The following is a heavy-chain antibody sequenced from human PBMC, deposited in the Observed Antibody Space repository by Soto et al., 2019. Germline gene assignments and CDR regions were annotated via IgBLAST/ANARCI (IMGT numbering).Heavy chain of an antibody. CDR2: IYTSGST. CDR1: GGSISSYY. CDR3: ARDRDNYYDSSGYYSTWCYFDY. D-gene: IGHD3-22*01. J-gene: IGHJ4*02. V-gene: IGHV4-4*07. Sequence: QVQLQESGPGLVKPSETLSLTCTVSGGSISSYYWSWIRQPAGKGLEWIGRIYTSGSTNYNPSLKSRVPMSVDTSKNQFSLKLSSVTAADTAVYYCARDRDNYYDSSGYYSTWCYFDYWGQGTLVTVSS.